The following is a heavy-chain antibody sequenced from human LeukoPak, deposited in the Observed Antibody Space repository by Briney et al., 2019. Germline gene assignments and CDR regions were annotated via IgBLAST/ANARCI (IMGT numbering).Heavy chain of an antibody. CDR2: IYHSGST. V-gene: IGHV4-30-2*01. CDR1: GGSISSGGYS. Sequence: SETLSLTCAVSGGSISSGGYSWSWIRQPPGKGLEWIGYIYHSGSTSYNPSLKSRVTISVDTSKNQFSLKLSSVTAADTAVYYCARGLYYGSGSYGIPYYFDYWGQGTLVTVSS. D-gene: IGHD3-10*01. CDR3: ARGLYYGSGSYGIPYYFDY. J-gene: IGHJ4*02.